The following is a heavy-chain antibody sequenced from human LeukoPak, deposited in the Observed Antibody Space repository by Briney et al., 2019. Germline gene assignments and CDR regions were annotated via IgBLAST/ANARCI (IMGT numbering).Heavy chain of an antibody. CDR2: IKSKTDGGTT. D-gene: IGHD3-10*01. V-gene: IGHV3-15*01. CDR1: GFPFSYAR. Sequence: GGSLRLSCAASGFPFSYARMSWVPQAPGKGLEWVGRIKSKTDGGTTDYAAPVKGRFTISRDDSKNTLYLQMNSLKTEDTAVYYCATGLWFGEILSDFWGQGTLVTVSS. CDR3: ATGLWFGEILSDF. J-gene: IGHJ4*02.